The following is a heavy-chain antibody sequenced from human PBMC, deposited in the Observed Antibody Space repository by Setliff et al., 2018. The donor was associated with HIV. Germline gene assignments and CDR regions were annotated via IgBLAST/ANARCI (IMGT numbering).Heavy chain of an antibody. D-gene: IGHD1-26*01. CDR2: ISSSSSYT. J-gene: IGHJ4*02. CDR1: GFTFSSYS. Sequence: GGSLRLSCAASGFTFSSYSMNWVRQAPGKGLEWVSYISSSSSYTHYADSVKGRFTISRDNAKNSLYLQMNSLRADDTAVYYCARDCAVVGGTGSLDSWGQGTLVTVSS. CDR3: ARDCAVVGGTGSLDS. V-gene: IGHV3-21*04.